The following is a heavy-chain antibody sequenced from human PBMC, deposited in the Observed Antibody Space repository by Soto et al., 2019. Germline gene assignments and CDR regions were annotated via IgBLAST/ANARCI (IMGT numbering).Heavy chain of an antibody. CDR2: ISYDGSNK. J-gene: IGHJ4*02. V-gene: IGHV3-30-3*01. CDR1: GFTFSSYA. Sequence: GESLKISCAASGFTFSSYAMHWVRQAPGKGLEWVAVISYDGSNKYYADSVKGRFTISRDNSKNTLYLQMNSLRAEDTAVYYWAGGGGGPPRGYDSSGYYFDYWGQGTLVTVSS. CDR3: AGGGGGPPRGYDSSGYYFDY. D-gene: IGHD3-22*01.